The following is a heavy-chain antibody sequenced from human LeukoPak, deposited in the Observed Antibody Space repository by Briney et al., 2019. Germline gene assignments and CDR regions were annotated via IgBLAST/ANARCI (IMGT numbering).Heavy chain of an antibody. CDR1: GFNFDNYG. Sequence: SGGSLRLSCAASGFNFDNYGMHWVRQAPGKGLEWVSGISWNSGNIGYADSVKGRFTISRDNAKNSLYLQMSGLRVEDTAVYYCTRDPRHFDSCGQGTLVTVSS. CDR2: ISWNSGNI. J-gene: IGHJ5*01. CDR3: TRDPRHFDS. D-gene: IGHD6-6*01. V-gene: IGHV3-9*01.